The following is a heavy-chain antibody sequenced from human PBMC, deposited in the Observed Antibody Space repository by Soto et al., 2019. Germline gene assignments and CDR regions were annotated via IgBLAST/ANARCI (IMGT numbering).Heavy chain of an antibody. CDR2: VHSSGST. D-gene: IGHD2-21*01. V-gene: IGHV4-39*02. CDR3: ARLWVVVDY. J-gene: IGHJ4*02. CDR1: EDSSVSSGYY. Sequence: PSETLSVTYTVSEDSSVSSGYYWARIRQSPGKALVWIGHVHSSGSTYYNPSLKSRVTISVDTSKNHFSLKLSSVTAADTAVYFCARLWVVVDYWGQGTLVTVSS.